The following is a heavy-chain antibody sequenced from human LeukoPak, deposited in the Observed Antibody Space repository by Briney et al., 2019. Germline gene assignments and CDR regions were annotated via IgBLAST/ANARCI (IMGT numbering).Heavy chain of an antibody. CDR1: GVSISSCY. CDR3: ARDRYYYDSSGYPRFDY. V-gene: IGHV4-4*07. Sequence: SETLSLTCSVSGVSISSCYWSWIRQPAGKGLEWIGRIHTSGSTNYNPSLKSRVTMSVDTSKNQFSLKLSSVTAADTAVYYCARDRYYYDSSGYPRFDYWGQGTLVTVSS. D-gene: IGHD3-22*01. J-gene: IGHJ4*02. CDR2: IHTSGST.